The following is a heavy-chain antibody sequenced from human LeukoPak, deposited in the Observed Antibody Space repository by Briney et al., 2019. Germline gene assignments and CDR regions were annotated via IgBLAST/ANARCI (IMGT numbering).Heavy chain of an antibody. Sequence: GGSLRLSCAASGFTFSSYSMNWVRQAPGKGLEWVSYISSSSSTIYYADSVKGRFTISRDNAKNSLYLQMNSLRAEDTAVYYCAKGGELRYFDWSTQSYGMDVWGQGTTVTVSS. D-gene: IGHD3-9*01. CDR2: ISSSSSTI. V-gene: IGHV3-48*01. CDR3: AKGGELRYFDWSTQSYGMDV. J-gene: IGHJ6*02. CDR1: GFTFSSYS.